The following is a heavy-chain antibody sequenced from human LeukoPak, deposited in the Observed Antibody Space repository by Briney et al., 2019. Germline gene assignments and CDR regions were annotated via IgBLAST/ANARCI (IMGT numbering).Heavy chain of an antibody. CDR2: IIPILGIA. Sequence: GASVKVSCKASGGTFSSYAISWVRQAPGQGLEWMGRIIPILGIANYAQKFQGRVTITADKSTSTAYMELSSLRSEDTAVYYCARARHNWNPNWFDPWGQGTLVTVSS. D-gene: IGHD1-20*01. V-gene: IGHV1-69*04. J-gene: IGHJ5*02. CDR3: ARARHNWNPNWFDP. CDR1: GGTFSSYA.